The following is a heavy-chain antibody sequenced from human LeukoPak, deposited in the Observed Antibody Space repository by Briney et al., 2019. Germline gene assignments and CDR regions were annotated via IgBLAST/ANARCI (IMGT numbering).Heavy chain of an antibody. CDR3: ARAVMTTALGYYFDY. D-gene: IGHD4-17*01. CDR2: IYHSVDT. J-gene: IGHJ4*02. CDR1: GGSISSGVYS. Sequence: PSETLSLTCSVSGGSISSGVYSWSWVRQPPGKGLEWIGFIYHSVDTHYNPSLRSRVTISVDRSKNRLSLKMNSVTAADTAVYYCARAVMTTALGYYFDYWGQGTLVTVSS. V-gene: IGHV4-30-2*01.